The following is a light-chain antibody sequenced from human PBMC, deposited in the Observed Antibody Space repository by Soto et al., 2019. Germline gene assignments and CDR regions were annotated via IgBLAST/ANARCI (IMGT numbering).Light chain of an antibody. Sequence: VVLTHSPSTLSLSPVERATLSCMASENVMTFVDWYQQKPGQAPRLLIYGASNMATGIPARFSGSGSGTDYTLTISRLEPEDFAVYYCQQYGYSFWTFGQGTKVDIK. CDR2: GAS. CDR1: ENVMTF. V-gene: IGKV3-20*01. J-gene: IGKJ1*01. CDR3: QQYGYSFWT.